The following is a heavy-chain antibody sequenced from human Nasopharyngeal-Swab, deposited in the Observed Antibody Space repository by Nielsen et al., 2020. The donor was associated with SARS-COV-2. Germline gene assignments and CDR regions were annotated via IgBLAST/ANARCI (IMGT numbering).Heavy chain of an antibody. CDR3: AREGGYGAYDAPDY. CDR2: IVPALGLP. D-gene: IGHD5-12*01. J-gene: IGHJ4*02. Sequence: SVKVSCKTSGGTFTNSAISWVRQAPGQGLEWMGGIVPALGLPNYAQRFRGRVTITADRSTTTSYLELSSLRSEDTAIYYCAREGGYGAYDAPDYWGQGTLVTVSS. CDR1: GGTFTNSA. V-gene: IGHV1-69*10.